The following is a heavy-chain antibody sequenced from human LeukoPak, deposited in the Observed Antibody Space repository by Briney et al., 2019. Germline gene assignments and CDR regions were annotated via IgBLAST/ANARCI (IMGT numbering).Heavy chain of an antibody. CDR2: ISGSGGST. CDR3: AKSFPTVVRGGRYFDY. J-gene: IGHJ4*02. D-gene: IGHD4-23*01. V-gene: IGHV3-23*01. Sequence: GGSLRLSCAASGFTFSSYAMSWVRQAPGKGLEWVSAISGSGGSTYYADSVKGRFTISRDNSKNTPYLQMNSLRAEDTAVYYCAKSFPTVVRGGRYFDYWGQGTLVTVSS. CDR1: GFTFSSYA.